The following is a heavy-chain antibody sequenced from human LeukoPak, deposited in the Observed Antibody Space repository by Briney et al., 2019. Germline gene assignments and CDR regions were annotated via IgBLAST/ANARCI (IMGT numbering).Heavy chain of an antibody. Sequence: PSETLSLTCAVSGGSISSSNYFWAWIRQRPGKGLEWIGTISYSETTYYSPSLGGRVTISVDTSKSQFSLKLNSVTAADTAVYYCARHTSGTNPDYWGQGTLVTVSS. V-gene: IGHV4-39*01. J-gene: IGHJ4*02. CDR2: ISYSETT. D-gene: IGHD1-26*01. CDR3: ARHTSGTNPDY. CDR1: GGSISSSNYF.